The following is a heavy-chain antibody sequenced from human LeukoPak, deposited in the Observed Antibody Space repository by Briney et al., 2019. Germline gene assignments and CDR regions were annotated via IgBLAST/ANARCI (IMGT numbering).Heavy chain of an antibody. V-gene: IGHV3-74*01. CDR2: INSDESST. D-gene: IGHD1-1*01. CDR3: ARVLLEREAR. J-gene: IGHJ4*02. CDR1: GFSLSGYW. Sequence: GGSLRLSCAASGFSLSGYWMHWVRQVPGKGLVWVSRINSDESSTSYADSVKGRFIISRDNAKNTLYLQMNSLRAEDTAVYYCARVLLEREARWGQGTLVIVSS.